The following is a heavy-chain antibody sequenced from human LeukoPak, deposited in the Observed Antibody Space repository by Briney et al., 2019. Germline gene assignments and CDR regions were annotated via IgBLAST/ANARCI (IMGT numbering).Heavy chain of an antibody. V-gene: IGHV3-21*01. CDR3: ANIPWDTGGCPG. J-gene: IGHJ4*02. CDR2: ISATSSYI. Sequence: PGGSLRLSCAASGFTFNTYSMNWVRQAPGKGLEWVSSISATSSYIYYADSVKGRFTISRDNAKNSLFLQMNSLRAEDTAVYYCANIPWDTGGCPGWGQETLVIVSP. CDR1: GFTFNTYS. D-gene: IGHD6-19*01.